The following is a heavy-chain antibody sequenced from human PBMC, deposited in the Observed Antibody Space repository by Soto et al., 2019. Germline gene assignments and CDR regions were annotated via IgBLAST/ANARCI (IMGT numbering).Heavy chain of an antibody. CDR3: ARELYYYDSSGYYYNHNWFDP. CDR1: GYTFTIYY. CDR2: INPSGGST. D-gene: IGHD3-22*01. J-gene: IGHJ5*02. V-gene: IGHV1-46*01. Sequence: ASVKVSCKASGYTFTIYYMHWVLQSRVQWRDGMGIINPSGGSTSYAQKFQGRVTMTRDTSTSTVYMELSSLRSEDTAVYYCARELYYYDSSGYYYNHNWFDPWGQGTLVTVSS.